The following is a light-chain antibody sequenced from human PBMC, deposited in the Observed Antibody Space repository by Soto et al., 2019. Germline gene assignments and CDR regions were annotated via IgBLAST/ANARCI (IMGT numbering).Light chain of an antibody. Sequence: EIVLTQSPCTLSLSPGERVTLSCRASQSVSSSYLAWYQHKPGQAPRLLIYGASIRATGIPDRFSGSGSGTDFTLPISRLEPEDFAVYYWQQYSSSPHTFGQGSKLEIK. CDR2: GAS. V-gene: IGKV3-20*01. CDR3: QQYSSSPHT. CDR1: QSVSSSY. J-gene: IGKJ2*01.